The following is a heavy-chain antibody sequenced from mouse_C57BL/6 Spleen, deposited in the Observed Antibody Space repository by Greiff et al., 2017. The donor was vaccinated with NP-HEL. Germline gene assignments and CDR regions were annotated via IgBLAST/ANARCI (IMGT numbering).Heavy chain of an antibody. J-gene: IGHJ2*01. CDR1: GYSFTGYY. CDR2: INPSTGGT. CDR3: ARRKTTVVAGDDY. D-gene: IGHD1-1*01. Sequence: VQLQQSGPELVKPGASVKISCKASGYSFTGYYMNWVKQSPEKSLEWIGEINPSTGGTTYNQKFKAKATLTVDKSSSTAYMQLKSLTSEDSAVYYCARRKTTVVAGDDYWGQGTTLTVSS. V-gene: IGHV1-42*01.